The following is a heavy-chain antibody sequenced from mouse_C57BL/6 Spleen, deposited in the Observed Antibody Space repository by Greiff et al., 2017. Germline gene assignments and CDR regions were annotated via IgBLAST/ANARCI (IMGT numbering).Heavy chain of an antibody. Sequence: EVKLMESGGGLVKPGGSLKLSCAASGFTFSDYGMHWVRQAPEKGLEWVAYISSGSSTIYYADTVKGRFTISRDNAKNTLFLQMTSLRSEDTAMYYCARGQDEGDFDYWGQGTTLTVSS. CDR2: ISSGSSTI. D-gene: IGHD6-1*01. J-gene: IGHJ2*01. CDR1: GFTFSDYG. V-gene: IGHV5-17*01. CDR3: ARGQDEGDFDY.